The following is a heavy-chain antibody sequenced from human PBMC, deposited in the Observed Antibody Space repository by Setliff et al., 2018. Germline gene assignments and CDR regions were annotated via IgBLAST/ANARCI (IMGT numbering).Heavy chain of an antibody. Sequence: ASVKVSCKASGYTFTSYYMYWVRQAPGQGLEWMGTINTGGGSASIVDQFKGRLTVTTDKSTGTAFTELGSLRSDDTAVYYCLRDRPYSNSPENAFDVWGQGTTVTVSS. CDR1: GYTFTSYY. J-gene: IGHJ3*01. V-gene: IGHV1-46*01. D-gene: IGHD4-4*01. CDR3: LRDRPYSNSPENAFDV. CDR2: INTGGGSA.